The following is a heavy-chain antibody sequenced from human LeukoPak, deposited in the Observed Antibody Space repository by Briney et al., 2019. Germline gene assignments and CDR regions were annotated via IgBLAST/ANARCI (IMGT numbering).Heavy chain of an antibody. J-gene: IGHJ4*02. CDR3: AKDETMVRGGSRPY. D-gene: IGHD3-10*01. CDR2: ISGSGGST. Sequence: GGSLRLSCAASGFSFSDYYMTWIRQAPGKGLEWVSYISGSGGSTYYADSVKGRFTISRDNSKNTLYLQMNSLRVEDTAVYYCAKDETMVRGGSRPYWGQGTLVTVSS. CDR1: GFSFSDYY. V-gene: IGHV3-11*01.